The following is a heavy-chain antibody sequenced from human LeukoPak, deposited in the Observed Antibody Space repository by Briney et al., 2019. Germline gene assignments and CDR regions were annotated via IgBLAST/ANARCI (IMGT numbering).Heavy chain of an antibody. CDR3: ARGYTVTTDLSIDY. Sequence: SETLSLTCAVYGGSFSGYYWSWIRQPPGKGLEWIGEINHSGSTNYNPSLKSRVSISVDTSKNQFSLKLTSVTAADTAVYYCARGYTVTTDLSIDYWGQGTPVTVSS. J-gene: IGHJ4*02. D-gene: IGHD4-17*01. V-gene: IGHV4-34*01. CDR2: INHSGST. CDR1: GGSFSGYY.